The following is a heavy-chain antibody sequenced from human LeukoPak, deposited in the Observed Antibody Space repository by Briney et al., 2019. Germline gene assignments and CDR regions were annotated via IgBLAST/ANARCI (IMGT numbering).Heavy chain of an antibody. CDR3: ARAGRYGDYYYYMDV. D-gene: IGHD1-1*01. J-gene: IGHJ6*03. V-gene: IGHV3-23*01. CDR1: GFTFSSYA. Sequence: GGSLRLSCAASGFTFSSYAMSWVRQAPGKGLEWVSAISGSGGSTYYADSVKGRFTISRDNSKNTLYLQMNSLRAEDTAVYYCARAGRYGDYYYYMDVWGKGTTVTVSS. CDR2: ISGSGGST.